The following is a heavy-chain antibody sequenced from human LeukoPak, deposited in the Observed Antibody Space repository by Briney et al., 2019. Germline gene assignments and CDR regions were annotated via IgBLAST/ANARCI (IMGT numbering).Heavy chain of an antibody. V-gene: IGHV4-34*01. CDR1: GGSFSGYY. J-gene: IGHJ4*02. D-gene: IGHD3-22*01. CDR2: INHSRST. Sequence: SETLSLTCAVSGGSFSGYYWSWIRQTPGKGLGWIGEINHSRSTNYNPSLKSRVTISVDTSKNQFSLKLSSVTAADTAVYYCARVKHYYDSSGYYNLFDYWGQGTLVTVSS. CDR3: ARVKHYYDSSGYYNLFDY.